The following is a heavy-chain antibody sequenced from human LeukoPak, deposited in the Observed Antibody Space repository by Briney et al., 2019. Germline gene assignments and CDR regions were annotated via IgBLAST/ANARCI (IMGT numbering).Heavy chain of an antibody. CDR3: AREEDTVTTYYYYYMDV. J-gene: IGHJ6*03. Sequence: GGSLRLSCAASGFTFSDSYMSWIRQAPGKGLEWVSYISSSGSTIYYADSVKGRFTISRDNAKNSLYLQMNSLRAEDTAVYYCAREEDTVTTYYYYYMDVWGKGTTVTVSS. V-gene: IGHV3-11*01. CDR1: GFTFSDSY. CDR2: ISSSGSTI. D-gene: IGHD4-11*01.